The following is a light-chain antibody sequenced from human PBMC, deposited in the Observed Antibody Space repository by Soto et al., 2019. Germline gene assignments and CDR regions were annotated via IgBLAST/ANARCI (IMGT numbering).Light chain of an antibody. Sequence: QSALTQPASASGSPGQSITISCTGTSSDVGDYNYVSWYQQHPGKVPKVMIYEVSNRPSGVSNRFTGSKSGNTASLTISGLQAEDEADYYCSSYTSSSTRVFGGGTKLTVL. CDR1: SSDVGDYNY. CDR2: EVS. J-gene: IGLJ2*01. CDR3: SSYTSSSTRV. V-gene: IGLV2-14*01.